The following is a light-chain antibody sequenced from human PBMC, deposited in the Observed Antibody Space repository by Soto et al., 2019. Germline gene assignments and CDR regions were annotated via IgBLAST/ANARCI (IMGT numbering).Light chain of an antibody. CDR1: QSVSNYY. J-gene: IGKJ1*01. V-gene: IGKV3-20*01. CDR3: QHYGSPRT. Sequence: EIVLTQSPGTLSLSPGERATLSCRASQSVSNYYLAWYQQKPGQAPRLLIYDASSRATGIPDRFSGSGSGTDFTLTINRLEPEEFAVYYCQHYGSPRTFGQGTKVEI. CDR2: DAS.